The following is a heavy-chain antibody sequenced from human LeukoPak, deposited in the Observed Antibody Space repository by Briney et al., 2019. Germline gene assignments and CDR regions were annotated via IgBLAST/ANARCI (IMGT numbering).Heavy chain of an antibody. V-gene: IGHV3-48*01. CDR3: ATLMAGAGSLDY. CDR2: ISSSSSTI. J-gene: IGHJ4*02. Sequence: GGSLRLSCAASGFTFSSYSMNWVRQAPGKGLEWVSYISSSSSTIYYADSVKGRFTISRDNSKNTLYLQMNSLRAEDTAVYYCATLMAGAGSLDYGGREPLLTVSS. D-gene: IGHD2-8*01. CDR1: GFTFSSYS.